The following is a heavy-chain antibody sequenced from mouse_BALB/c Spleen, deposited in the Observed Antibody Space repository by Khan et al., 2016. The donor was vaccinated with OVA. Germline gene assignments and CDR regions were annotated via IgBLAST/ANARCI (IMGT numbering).Heavy chain of an antibody. CDR2: INTYTGEP. V-gene: IGHV9-3-1*01. Sequence: QIQLVQSGPELKKPGETVKISCKAAGYTVTSFGMNWVKQAPGKGLEWMGWINTYTGEPTYADDFKGRFSFSLETSASTSYLQINNLKNEDTATYFCARPPHFSYTMAYWGQGSSVTVSS. CDR1: GYTVTSFG. J-gene: IGHJ4*01. CDR3: ARPPHFSYTMAY.